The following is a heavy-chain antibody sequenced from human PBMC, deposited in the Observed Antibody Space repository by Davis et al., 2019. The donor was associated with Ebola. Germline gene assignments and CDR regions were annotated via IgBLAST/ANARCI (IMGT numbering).Heavy chain of an antibody. CDR3: ARTTRGSVWFLDY. V-gene: IGHV4-34*12. D-gene: IGHD6-19*01. CDR1: GGSFSGYY. CDR2: SIDSGST. Sequence: SETLSLTCAVYGGSFSGYYWSWIRQPPGKGVEWIGESIDSGSTNYNPSLKSRVTISVDRSKNQFSLKLTSVTAADTAVYYCARTTRGSVWFLDYWGQGTLVTVSS. J-gene: IGHJ4*02.